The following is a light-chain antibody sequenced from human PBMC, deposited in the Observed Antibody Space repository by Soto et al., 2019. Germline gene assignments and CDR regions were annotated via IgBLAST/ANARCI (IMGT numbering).Light chain of an antibody. CDR2: DAS. CDR3: QQFSSYPLT. J-gene: IGKJ4*01. CDR1: QSVSSY. Sequence: EIVLTQSPATLSLSPGERATLSCRASQSVSSYLAWYQQKPGQAPRLLIYDASNRATGIPARFSGSGSGTDFTLTISSLEPEDFAVYYCQQFSSYPLTFGGGTRWIS. V-gene: IGKV3-11*01.